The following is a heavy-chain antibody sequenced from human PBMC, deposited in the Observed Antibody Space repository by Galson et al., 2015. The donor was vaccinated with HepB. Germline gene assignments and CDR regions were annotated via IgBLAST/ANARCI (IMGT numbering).Heavy chain of an antibody. V-gene: IGHV3-23*01. J-gene: IGHJ4*02. CDR1: GFTFSSYG. CDR3: AKDVDYWSGYKDY. D-gene: IGHD3-3*01. CDR2: ISGSADTP. Sequence: SLRLSCAASGFTFSSYGMHWVRQAPGKGLEWVSVISGSADTPYYADSVKGRFTISRDNSKNTVYLQMNSLRAEDTAVYYCAKDVDYWSGYKDYWGQGTLVTVSS.